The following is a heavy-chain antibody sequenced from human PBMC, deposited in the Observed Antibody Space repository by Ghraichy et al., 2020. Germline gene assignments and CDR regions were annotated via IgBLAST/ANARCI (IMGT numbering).Heavy chain of an antibody. Sequence: GGSLRLSCAASGFRFSHYAMNWVRQAPGKGLEWVSTITGNGYNGYYVDAVKGRFTISRDNSKNTLYLEMKSLRAEDTAIYYCAKDASPTGTAFRFESWGPGTLGTVSS. V-gene: IGHV3-23*01. J-gene: IGHJ4*02. D-gene: IGHD1-1*01. CDR3: AKDASPTGTAFRFES. CDR1: GFRFSHYA. CDR2: ITGNGYNG.